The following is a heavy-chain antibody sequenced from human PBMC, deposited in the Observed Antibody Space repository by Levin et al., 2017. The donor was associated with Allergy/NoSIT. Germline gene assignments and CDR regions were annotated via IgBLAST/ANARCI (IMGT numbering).Heavy chain of an antibody. CDR2: INHSGST. CDR3: ARGVKSAFGGRYCSGGSCYGSLFDP. J-gene: IGHJ5*02. D-gene: IGHD2-15*01. CDR1: GGSFSGYY. Sequence: SQTLSLTCAVYGGSFSGYYWSWIRQPPGKGLEWIGEINHSGSTNYNPSLKSRVTISVDTSKNQISLKLSSVTAADTAVYYCARGVKSAFGGRYCSGGSCYGSLFDPWGQGTLVTVSS. V-gene: IGHV4-34*01.